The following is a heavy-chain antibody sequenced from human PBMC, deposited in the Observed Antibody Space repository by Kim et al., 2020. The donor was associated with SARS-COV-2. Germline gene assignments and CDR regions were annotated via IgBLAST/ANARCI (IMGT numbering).Heavy chain of an antibody. Sequence: RFTISRDNSKNTLYLQMDSLRVEDTAVYYCARGEGTYYYDSSGYSYAFDIWGQGTMVTVSS. D-gene: IGHD3-22*01. CDR3: ARGEGTYYYDSSGYSYAFDI. V-gene: IGHV3-53*01. J-gene: IGHJ3*02.